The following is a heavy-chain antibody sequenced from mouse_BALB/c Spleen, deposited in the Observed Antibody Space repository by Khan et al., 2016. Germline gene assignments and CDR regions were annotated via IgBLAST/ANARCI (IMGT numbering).Heavy chain of an antibody. V-gene: IGHV5-6-3*01. J-gene: IGHJ4*01. CDR1: GFTFSTYA. Sequence: EVELVESGGGLVQPGGSLKLSCAASGFTFSTYAMSWVRQTPDKGLELVATINSNGGSTYYPDDVKGRFTISRDNAKNTLYLQMSSLKPEDTAIAYSERLRVALADWGQGTSVTVSA. CDR2: INSNGGST. CDR3: ERLRVALAD. D-gene: IGHD2-12*01.